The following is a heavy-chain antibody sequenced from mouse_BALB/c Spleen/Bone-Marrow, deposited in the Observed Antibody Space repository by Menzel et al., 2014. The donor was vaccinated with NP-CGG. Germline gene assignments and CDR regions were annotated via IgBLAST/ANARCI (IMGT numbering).Heavy chain of an antibody. Sequence: DVKLVESGGVLVKPGGSLKLSCAASGFTFXTYAMSWVRQSPEKRLEWVAEISSGGSYTYYPDTVTGRFTISRDNAKNTLYLEMSSLRSEDTAMYYCARDGYGSSDWGQGTLVTVSA. V-gene: IGHV5-9-4*01. CDR3: ARDGYGSSD. CDR2: ISSGGSYT. J-gene: IGHJ3*01. D-gene: IGHD1-1*01. CDR1: GFTFXTYA.